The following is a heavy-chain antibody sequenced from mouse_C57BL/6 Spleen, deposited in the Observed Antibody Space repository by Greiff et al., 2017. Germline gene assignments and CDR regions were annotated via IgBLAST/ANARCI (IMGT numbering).Heavy chain of an antibody. Sequence: EVKLVESGGGLVQPGGSLSLSCAASGFTFTDYYMSWVRQPPGKALEWLGFIRNKANGYTTEYSASVKGRFTISRDNSQSILYLQMNALRAEDSATYYCARPNYVWYFDVWGTGTTVTVSS. CDR2: IRNKANGYTT. CDR3: ARPNYVWYFDV. V-gene: IGHV7-3*01. D-gene: IGHD2-1*01. CDR1: GFTFTDYY. J-gene: IGHJ1*03.